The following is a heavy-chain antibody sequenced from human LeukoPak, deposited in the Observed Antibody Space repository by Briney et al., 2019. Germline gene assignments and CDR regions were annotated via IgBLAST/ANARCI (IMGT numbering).Heavy chain of an antibody. CDR3: ARGGLATIYNWFDP. CDR1: GFTFSMYW. V-gene: IGHV3-7*01. CDR2: IKEDGSEQ. Sequence: PGGSLRLSCAASGFTFSMYWMSWVRQAPGKGLEWVANIKEDGSEQYYVDSVKGRFTISRDNAKTSLYLEMNSLRAGDTAVYYCARGGLATIYNWFDPWGQGTLVTVSS. D-gene: IGHD5-24*01. J-gene: IGHJ5*02.